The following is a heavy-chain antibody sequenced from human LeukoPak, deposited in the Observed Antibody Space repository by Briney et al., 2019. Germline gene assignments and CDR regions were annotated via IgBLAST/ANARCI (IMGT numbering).Heavy chain of an antibody. J-gene: IGHJ4*02. D-gene: IGHD2-15*01. CDR2: CSGTGATT. CDR3: AKEVTGGYCSGGSCYAYFEY. CDR1: GFTFSSYA. V-gene: IGHV3-23*01. Sequence: PGGSLRLSCAASGFTFSSYAMSWVRQAPGKGLEWVSGCSGTGATTYYADSVKGRFTISRDNAQNKLFLTMSGLRAEDTAVYFCAKEVTGGYCSGGSCYAYFEYWGQGTLVTVSS.